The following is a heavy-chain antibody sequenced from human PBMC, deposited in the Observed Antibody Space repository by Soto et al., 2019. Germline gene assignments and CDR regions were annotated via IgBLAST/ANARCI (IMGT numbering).Heavy chain of an antibody. D-gene: IGHD3-10*01. CDR2: IWYDGSNK. Sequence: GGSLRLSCAASGFTFSSYGMHWVRQAPGKGLEWVAVIWYDGSNKYYADSVKGRFTISRDNSKNTLYLQMNSLRAEDTAVYYCARDLRLLWFGELLSNRYYYYYGMDVWGQGTTVTVSS. CDR1: GFTFSSYG. J-gene: IGHJ6*02. CDR3: ARDLRLLWFGELLSNRYYYYYGMDV. V-gene: IGHV3-33*01.